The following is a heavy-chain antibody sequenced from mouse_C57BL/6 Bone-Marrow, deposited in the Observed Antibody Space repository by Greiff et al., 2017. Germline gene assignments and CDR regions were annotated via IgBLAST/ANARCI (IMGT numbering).Heavy chain of an antibody. J-gene: IGHJ2*01. D-gene: IGHD1-1*01. CDR2: IYPGDGDT. CDR3: ASGYGSKYYFDY. Sequence: QVQLKESGAELVKPGASVKISCKASGYAFSSYWMNWVKQRPGKGLEWIGQIYPGDGDTNYNGKFKGKATLTADKSSSTAYMQLSSLTSEDSAVYFCASGYGSKYYFDYWGQCTTLTVSS. V-gene: IGHV1-80*01. CDR1: GYAFSSYW.